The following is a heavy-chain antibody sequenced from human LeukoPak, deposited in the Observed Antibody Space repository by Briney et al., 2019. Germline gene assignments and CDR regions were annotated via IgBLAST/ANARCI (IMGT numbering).Heavy chain of an antibody. V-gene: IGHV4-59*08. Sequence: SETLSLTCTVSGGSISSYYWSWIRQPPGKGLEWIGYIYYSGSTNYNPSLKSRVTISVDTSKNQFSLKLSSVTAADTAVYYCARSFRSGYYYYYYMDVWGNGTTVTVSS. D-gene: IGHD1-26*01. CDR3: ARSFRSGYYYYYYMDV. CDR1: GGSISSYY. CDR2: IYYSGST. J-gene: IGHJ6*03.